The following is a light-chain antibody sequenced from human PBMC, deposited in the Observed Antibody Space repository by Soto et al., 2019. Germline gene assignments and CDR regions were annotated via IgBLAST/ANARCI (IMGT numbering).Light chain of an antibody. J-gene: IGKJ2*01. CDR3: KQYDGVPYP. Sequence: DIQMTQSPSSMSASVGDRVTISCQASQDISNSVNWYQQKPGKVPKVLIYTASSLESGFRSRCSVGGSGTNCTLIISRMQLEDGATYYCKQYDGVPYPFGQGTKLEIK. CDR2: TAS. V-gene: IGKV1-33*01. CDR1: QDISNS.